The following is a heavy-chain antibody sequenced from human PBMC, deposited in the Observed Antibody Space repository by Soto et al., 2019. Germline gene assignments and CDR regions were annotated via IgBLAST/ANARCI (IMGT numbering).Heavy chain of an antibody. J-gene: IGHJ5*02. V-gene: IGHV4-34*01. CDR1: GGSFSGYY. CDR2: INHSGST. Sequence: SETLSLTCAVYGGSFSGYYWSWIRQPPGKGLEWIGEINHSGSTNYNPSLKSRVTISVDTSKSQFSLKLSSVTAADTAVYYCARKLRRNSGSYWGHWFDPWGQGTLVTVSS. D-gene: IGHD1-26*01. CDR3: ARKLRRNSGSYWGHWFDP.